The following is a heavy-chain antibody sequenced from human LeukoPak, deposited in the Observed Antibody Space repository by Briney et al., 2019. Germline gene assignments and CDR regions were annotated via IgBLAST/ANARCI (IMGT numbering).Heavy chain of an antibody. V-gene: IGHV1-69*05. J-gene: IGHJ6*03. CDR1: GGTFSSYA. Sequence: SVKVSCKASGGTFSSYAISWVRQAPGQGLEWMGGIIPIFGTANYAQKFQGRVTMTRNTSISTAYMELSSLRSEDTAVYYCARRIRGFHYYYYYYMDVWGKGTTVTVSS. CDR3: ARRIRGFHYYYYYYMDV. CDR2: IIPIFGTA. D-gene: IGHD3-10*01.